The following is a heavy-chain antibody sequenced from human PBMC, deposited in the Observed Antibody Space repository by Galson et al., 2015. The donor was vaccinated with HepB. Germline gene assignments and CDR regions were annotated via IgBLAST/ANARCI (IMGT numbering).Heavy chain of an antibody. Sequence: SLRLSCAASGFTFSSYGMHWVRQAPGKGLEWVAVIWYDGSNKYYADSVKGRFTISRDNSKNTLYLQMNSLRAEDTAVYYCAREPTYYYGSGSYSASIPPYYGMDVWGQGTTVTVSS. V-gene: IGHV3-33*08. CDR3: AREPTYYYGSGSYSASIPPYYGMDV. J-gene: IGHJ6*02. D-gene: IGHD3-10*01. CDR1: GFTFSSYG. CDR2: IWYDGSNK.